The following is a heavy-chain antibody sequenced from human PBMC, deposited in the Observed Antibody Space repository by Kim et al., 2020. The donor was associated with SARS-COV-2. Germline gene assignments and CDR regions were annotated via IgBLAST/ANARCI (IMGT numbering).Heavy chain of an antibody. D-gene: IGHD2-15*01. Sequence: GGSLRLSCAASGFTFSSYAMSWVRQAPGKGLEWVSAISGSGGSTYYADSVKGRFTISRDNSKNTLYLQMNSLRAEDTAVYYCAKGQWSRKGPYYGMDVWGQGTTVTVSS. V-gene: IGHV3-23*01. J-gene: IGHJ6*02. CDR1: GFTFSSYA. CDR2: ISGSGGST. CDR3: AKGQWSRKGPYYGMDV.